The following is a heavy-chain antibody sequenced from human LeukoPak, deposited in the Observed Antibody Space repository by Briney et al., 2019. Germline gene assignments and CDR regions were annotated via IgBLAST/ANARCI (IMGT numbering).Heavy chain of an antibody. CDR2: IYESEST. J-gene: IGHJ6*03. V-gene: IGHV4-59*01. CDR3: ARSPPPFYDSSGYHYYYYMDA. D-gene: IGHD3-22*01. CDR1: GGSIGNYF. Sequence: SSETLSLTCTVSGGSIGNYFWSWIRQPPGRGLEWIGYIYESESTNYNPSLKSRVTISPDTSKKKFSLKLTSVTAADAAVYYCARSPPPFYDSSGYHYYYYMDAWGKGTTVTVSS.